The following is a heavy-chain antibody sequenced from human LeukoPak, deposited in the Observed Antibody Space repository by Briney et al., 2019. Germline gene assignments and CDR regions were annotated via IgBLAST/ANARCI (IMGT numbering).Heavy chain of an antibody. D-gene: IGHD3-10*01. Sequence: SETLSLTCTVSGGSISSSSYYWGWIRQPPGKGLEWIGSIYYSGSTYYNPSLKSRVTISVDTSKNQFSLKLSSVTAADTAVYYCVRRDKRFGELLSHFDYWGQGTLVTVSS. CDR1: GGSISSSSYY. J-gene: IGHJ4*02. CDR2: IYYSGST. V-gene: IGHV4-39*07. CDR3: VRRDKRFGELLSHFDY.